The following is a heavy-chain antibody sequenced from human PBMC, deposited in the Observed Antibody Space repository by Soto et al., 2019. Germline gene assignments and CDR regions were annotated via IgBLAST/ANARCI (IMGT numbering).Heavy chain of an antibody. CDR1: GGSISSSSYY. Sequence: QLQLQESGPGLVKPSETLSLTCTVSGGSISSSSYYWGWIRQPPGKGLEWIGSIYYSGSTYYNPSLKSRVTISVDTSKNQFSLKLSSVTAADTAVYYCARQGGYSSSSLDYWGQGTLVTVSS. CDR3: ARQGGYSSSSLDY. D-gene: IGHD6-6*01. J-gene: IGHJ4*02. V-gene: IGHV4-39*01. CDR2: IYYSGST.